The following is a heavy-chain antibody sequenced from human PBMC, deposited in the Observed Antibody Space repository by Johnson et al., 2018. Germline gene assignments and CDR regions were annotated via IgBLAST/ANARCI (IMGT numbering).Heavy chain of an antibody. D-gene: IGHD2-21*02. V-gene: IGHV3-7*01. Sequence: VRLVQSGGGLVQPGGSLRLSCAASGFNFYTSWMTWIRQAPGKGLEWVANIYLDGSEKYYADSVKGRFTISRDNAKNSLYLQMDSLRADDTAVYYCARDLRDFDGGMDVWGKGTTVTVSS. CDR2: IYLDGSEK. CDR1: GFNFYTSW. J-gene: IGHJ6*03. CDR3: ARDLRDFDGGMDV.